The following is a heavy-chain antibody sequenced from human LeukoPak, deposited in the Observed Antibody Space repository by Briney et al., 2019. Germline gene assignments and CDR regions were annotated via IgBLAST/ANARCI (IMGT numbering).Heavy chain of an antibody. V-gene: IGHV6-1*01. CDR1: GDSVSSNSAA. D-gene: IGHD6-6*01. CDR3: ARDRSSSSVPFEI. Sequence: SQTLSLTCAISGDSVSSNSAAWNWIRQSPSRGLEWLGRTYYRSKWYNDYAESVRSRIIINPDTSKNQFSLQLNSVTPEDTAMYYCARDRSSSSVPFEIWGQGTMVTVSS. CDR2: TYYRSKWYN. J-gene: IGHJ3*02.